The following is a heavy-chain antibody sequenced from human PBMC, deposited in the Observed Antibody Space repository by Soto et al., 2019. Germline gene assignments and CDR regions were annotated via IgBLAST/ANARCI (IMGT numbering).Heavy chain of an antibody. CDR2: TIPIFGTA. Sequence: QVQLVQSGAEVKKPGSSVKVSCKASGGTFSSYAISWVRQAPGQGLEWMGGTIPIFGTANYAQKFQGRVTSTEDEATITDYMELGSLRSEDRAVYYGASPAWIAARPVYVYYYSYGMDVWGQGPTVTVSS. CDR3: ASPAWIAARPVYVYYYSYGMDV. V-gene: IGHV1-69*01. CDR1: GGTFSSYA. D-gene: IGHD6-6*01. J-gene: IGHJ6*02.